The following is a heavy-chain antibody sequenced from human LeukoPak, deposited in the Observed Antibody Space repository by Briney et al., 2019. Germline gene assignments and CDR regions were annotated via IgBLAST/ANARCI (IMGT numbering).Heavy chain of an antibody. D-gene: IGHD1-26*01. Sequence: GGSLRLSCAASGFTFSSYAMSWVRQAPGKGLEWVSAISTSGGSTYYADSVKGRFAISRDNSRNTLFLHMNTLRAEDTAIYYCAKDRTVGASYWYFDLWGRGTLVTVSS. CDR2: ISTSGGST. CDR1: GFTFSSYA. V-gene: IGHV3-23*01. CDR3: AKDRTVGASYWYFDL. J-gene: IGHJ2*01.